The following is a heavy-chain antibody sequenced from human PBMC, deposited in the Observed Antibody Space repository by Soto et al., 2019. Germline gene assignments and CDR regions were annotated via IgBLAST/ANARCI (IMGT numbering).Heavy chain of an antibody. CDR3: ARAGYCSSTSCYVGWYFDL. CDR2: IYYSGST. J-gene: IGHJ2*01. V-gene: IGHV4-31*03. Sequence: QVQLQESGPGLVKPSQTLSLTCTVSGGSISSGGYYWSWIRQHPGKGLEWIGYIYYSGSTYYNPSLKRRVTISVDTSKNQFSLKLSSVTAADTAVYYCARAGYCSSTSCYVGWYFDLWGRGTLVTVSS. CDR1: GGSISSGGYY. D-gene: IGHD2-2*01.